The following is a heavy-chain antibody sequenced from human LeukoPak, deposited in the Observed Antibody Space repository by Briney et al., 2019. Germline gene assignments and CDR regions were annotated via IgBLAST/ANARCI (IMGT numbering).Heavy chain of an antibody. CDR1: GGSISSSSYY. Sequence: SETLSLTCTVSGGSISSSSYYWGWIRRPPGKGLECIGSIYYSGSTYHNPSLKSRVTISVDTSKNQFSLKLSSVTAADTAVYYCANYYSSSYDIDYWGQGTLVTVSS. D-gene: IGHD6-6*01. J-gene: IGHJ4*02. CDR3: ANYYSSSYDIDY. V-gene: IGHV4-39*01. CDR2: IYYSGST.